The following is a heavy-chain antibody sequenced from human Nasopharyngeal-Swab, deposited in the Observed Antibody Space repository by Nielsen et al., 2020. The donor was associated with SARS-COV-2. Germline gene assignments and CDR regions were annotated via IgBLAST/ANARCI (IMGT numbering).Heavy chain of an antibody. Sequence: SEPLSLTCTVSGGSISSYYWTWIRQPPGKGLEYIGYIYYSASTNYNPSLKSRVTISADTSKNQFSLKVSSVTAAGTAVYYCARGGRPMRSMDVWGQGTTVTVSS. CDR3: ARGGRPMRSMDV. J-gene: IGHJ6*02. D-gene: IGHD3-16*01. V-gene: IGHV4-59*01. CDR1: GGSISSYY. CDR2: IYYSAST.